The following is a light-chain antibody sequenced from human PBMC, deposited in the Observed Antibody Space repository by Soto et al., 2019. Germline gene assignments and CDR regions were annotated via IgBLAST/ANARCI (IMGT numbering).Light chain of an antibody. CDR1: QSVSKNY. CDR2: GAS. J-gene: IGKJ5*01. Sequence: EILLTQSPGTLSLSPGASAPLSCRASQSVSKNYLAWYQQKPGHAPSLLIYGASNRATGIPDRFSGSGSGTDFTLTISRLEPEDFAVFYCQQYGSSPTFGQGTRLEIK. V-gene: IGKV3-20*01. CDR3: QQYGSSPT.